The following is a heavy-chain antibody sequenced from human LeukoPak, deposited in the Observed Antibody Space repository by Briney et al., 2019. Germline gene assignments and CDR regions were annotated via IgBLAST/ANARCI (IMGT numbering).Heavy chain of an antibody. V-gene: IGHV3-30*02. CDR1: GFTFSSYG. CDR3: AKDRYSTSSTFTVNPFDY. Sequence: GESLRLSCAASGFTFSSYGMNWVRQAPGKGLEGVAFIRFDGRDKYYADSVKGRFTISRDNSESTLDLQMNSLRVEDTAVYYCAKDRYSTSSTFTVNPFDYWGQGILVTVSS. CDR2: IRFDGRDK. D-gene: IGHD2-2*01. J-gene: IGHJ4*02.